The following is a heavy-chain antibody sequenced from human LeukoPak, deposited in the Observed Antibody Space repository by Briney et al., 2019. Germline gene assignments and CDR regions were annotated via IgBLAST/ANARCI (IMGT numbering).Heavy chain of an antibody. CDR2: ISYDGSNK. CDR1: GFTFSSYA. Sequence: PGRSLRLSCAASGFTFSSYAMHWVRQAPGKGLEWVAVISYDGSNKYYADSVKGRFTISRDNSKNTLYLQMNSLRAEDTAVYYCARDGRPSLVVVTANYFDYWGQGTLVTVSS. V-gene: IGHV3-30*04. J-gene: IGHJ4*02. D-gene: IGHD2-21*02. CDR3: ARDGRPSLVVVTANYFDY.